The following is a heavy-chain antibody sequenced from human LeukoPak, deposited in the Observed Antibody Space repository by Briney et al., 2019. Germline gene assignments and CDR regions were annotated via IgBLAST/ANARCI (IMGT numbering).Heavy chain of an antibody. CDR3: ASDGTGAGYYYDSSGYSS. CDR2: INHSGST. V-gene: IGHV4-34*01. J-gene: IGHJ5*02. CDR1: GGSSSGYY. Sequence: SETLSLTCAVYGGSSSGYYWSWIRQPPGKGLEWIGEINHSGSTNYIPSLKSRVTISVDTSKNQFSLKLSSVTAADTAVYYCASDGTGAGYYYDSSGYSSWGQGTLVTVSS. D-gene: IGHD3-22*01.